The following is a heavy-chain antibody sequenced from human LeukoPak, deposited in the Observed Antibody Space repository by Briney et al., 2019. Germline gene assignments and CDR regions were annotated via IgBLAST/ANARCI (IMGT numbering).Heavy chain of an antibody. CDR3: AKARSSSWLDY. D-gene: IGHD6-13*01. CDR1: GFTFSSYG. J-gene: IGHJ4*02. V-gene: IGHV3-30*02. Sequence: GGSLRLSCAASGFTFSSYGMHWVRQAPGKGLEWVAFIRYVGSNKYYADSVKGRFTISRDNSKNTLYLQMNSLRAEDTAVYYCAKARSSSWLDYWGQGTLVTVSS. CDR2: IRYVGSNK.